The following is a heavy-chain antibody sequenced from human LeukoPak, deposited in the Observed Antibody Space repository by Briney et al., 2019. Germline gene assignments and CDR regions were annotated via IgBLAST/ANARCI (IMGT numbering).Heavy chain of an antibody. J-gene: IGHJ6*02. CDR3: ARTPFYCSSTSCYGYYGMDV. D-gene: IGHD2-2*01. CDR2: ISSSSSYI. Sequence: GGSLRLSCAASGFTLSSYSMNWVRQAPGKGLEWVSSISSSSSYIYYADSVKGRFTISRDNAKNSLYLQMNSLRAEDTAVYYCARTPFYCSSTSCYGYYGMDVWGQGTTVTVSS. V-gene: IGHV3-21*01. CDR1: GFTLSSYS.